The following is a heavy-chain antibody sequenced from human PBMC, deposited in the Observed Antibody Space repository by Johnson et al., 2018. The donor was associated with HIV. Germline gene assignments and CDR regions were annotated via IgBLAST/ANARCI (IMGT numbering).Heavy chain of an antibody. CDR2: IRYDGSNK. V-gene: IGHV3-33*06. D-gene: IGHD4-17*01. CDR1: GFTFSSYA. Sequence: QVQLVESGGGVVQPGRSLRLSCAASGFTFSSYAMHWVRQAPGKGLEWVAVIRYDGSNKYYADSVKGRFTISRDNSQKTVYLQMNSLRADDTAGYSCAKDHGGDYGDYVLTPDFLDIWGQGTVVTVSS. CDR3: AKDHGGDYGDYVLTPDFLDI. J-gene: IGHJ3*02.